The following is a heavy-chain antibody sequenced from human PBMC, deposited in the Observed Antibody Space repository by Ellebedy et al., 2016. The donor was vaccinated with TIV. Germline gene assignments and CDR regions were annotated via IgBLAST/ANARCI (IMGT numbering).Heavy chain of an antibody. CDR1: GGSISSSSYF. CDR3: ARPLRSTVTTSIDFDY. CDR2: IYYSGST. D-gene: IGHD4-17*01. V-gene: IGHV4-39*01. Sequence: SETLSLTXTVSGGSISSSSYFWGWIRQPPGKGLEWIGIIYYSGSTYYNPSLNSRVSISVDRAKNQFSLNLSSVTASDTAVYYCARPLRSTVTTSIDFDYWGQGTLVTVSS. J-gene: IGHJ4*02.